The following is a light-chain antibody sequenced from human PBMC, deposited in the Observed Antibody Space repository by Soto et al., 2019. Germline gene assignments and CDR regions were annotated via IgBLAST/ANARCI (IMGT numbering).Light chain of an antibody. CDR1: QSVSSY. V-gene: IGKV3-11*01. CDR3: QQRSNWPVT. Sequence: EIVLTQSPATLSLSPGEGATLPCRASQSVSSYLAWYQQKPGQAPRLLIYDASNRATGIPARFSGSGSGIDFTLIISSLEPEDFAVYYCQQRSNWPVTFGLGTKV. J-gene: IGKJ1*01. CDR2: DAS.